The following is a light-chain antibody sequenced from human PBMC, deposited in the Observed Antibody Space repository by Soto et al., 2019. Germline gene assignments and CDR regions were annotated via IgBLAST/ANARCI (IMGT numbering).Light chain of an antibody. CDR3: QQYATSLP. Sequence: EIVLTQSPGTLSLSPGERATLSCRASLNVTNNYLAWYQHKRGQAPRLLIFGASTRSTGIPDRFSGTGSGTDFTLTISRLEPGDFAVYYCQQYATSLPFGPGTTVDV. CDR1: LNVTNNY. V-gene: IGKV3-20*01. CDR2: GAS. J-gene: IGKJ3*01.